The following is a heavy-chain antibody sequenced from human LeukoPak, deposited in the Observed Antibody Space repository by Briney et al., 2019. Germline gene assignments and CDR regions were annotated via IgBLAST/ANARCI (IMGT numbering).Heavy chain of an antibody. J-gene: IGHJ4*02. D-gene: IGHD2-21*01. Sequence: SGGSLRLSCVASGFTFSSYWMSWVRQAPGKGLEWLTSIKQDGSERYYVDSVKGRFTISRDNAKNSLYLQMSSLRAEDTAVYYCATLSHSPFDYWGQGTLVTVSS. CDR1: GFTFSSYW. V-gene: IGHV3-7*01. CDR2: IKQDGSER. CDR3: ATLSHSPFDY.